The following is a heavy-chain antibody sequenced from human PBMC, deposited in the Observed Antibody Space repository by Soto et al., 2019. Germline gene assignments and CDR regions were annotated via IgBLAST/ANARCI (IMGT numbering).Heavy chain of an antibody. CDR1: GGSIRSGGYY. CDR2: IYYSGNT. Sequence: PSETLSLTCTVSGGSIRSGGYYLSWVLQNPRKGLEWIVNIYYSGNTYYNPSLKSRLTISVDTSKNQFSLNLSSVTAADTAVYYCARDRLMATAGTARHYFGLDVWGQGTTVTVSS. CDR3: ARDRLMATAGTARHYFGLDV. D-gene: IGHD5-18*01. J-gene: IGHJ6*02. V-gene: IGHV4-31*03.